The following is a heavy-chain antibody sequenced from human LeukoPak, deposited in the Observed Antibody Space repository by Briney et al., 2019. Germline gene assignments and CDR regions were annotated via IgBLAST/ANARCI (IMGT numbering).Heavy chain of an antibody. CDR3: ARYYDYDSRGYYYYFDY. CDR1: GFTFSSYS. Sequence: GGSLRLSCAASGFTFSSYSLNWVRQAPGKGLEWVSSISSSSSYIYYADSVKGRFTISRDNAKNSLYLQMNSLRAEDTALYYCARYYDYDSRGYYYYFDYWGQGTLVTVSS. J-gene: IGHJ4*02. V-gene: IGHV3-21*01. CDR2: ISSSSSYI. D-gene: IGHD3-22*01.